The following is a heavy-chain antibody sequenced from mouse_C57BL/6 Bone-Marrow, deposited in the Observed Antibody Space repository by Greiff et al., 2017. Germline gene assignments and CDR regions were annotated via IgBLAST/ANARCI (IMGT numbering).Heavy chain of an antibody. D-gene: IGHD2-4*01. Sequence: EVQLQESGAELVRPGASVKLSCTASGFNIKDYYMHWVKQRPEQGLEWIGRIDPEDGDTEYAPKFQGKATMTADTSSNTAYLQLSSLTSEDTAVXYCTRIKLPYYFDYWGQGTTLTVSS. J-gene: IGHJ2*01. V-gene: IGHV14-1*01. CDR1: GFNIKDYY. CDR3: TRIKLPYYFDY. CDR2: IDPEDGDT.